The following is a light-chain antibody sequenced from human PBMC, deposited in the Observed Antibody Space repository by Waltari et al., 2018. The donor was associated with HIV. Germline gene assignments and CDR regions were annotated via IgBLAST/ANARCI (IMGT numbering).Light chain of an antibody. CDR1: SSDVGVYTH. Sequence: HSALTQPPSASGSPGQSVTISCTGTSSDVGVYTHVSCYQHHPGTAPQLLVYEVTKRPSGVPDRFSGSKSGNTASLTVSGLRPEDEADYYCSSYAGSNTYVFGTGTILTVV. V-gene: IGLV2-8*01. J-gene: IGLJ1*01. CDR3: SSYAGSNTYV. CDR2: EVT.